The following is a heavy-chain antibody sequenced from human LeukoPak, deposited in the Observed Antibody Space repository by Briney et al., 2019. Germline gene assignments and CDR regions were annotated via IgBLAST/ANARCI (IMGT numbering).Heavy chain of an antibody. Sequence: PGGSLRLSCAASGFTFSSYWMSWLRQAPGKGLEWGANIKQDGSEKYYVDSVKGRFTISRDNAKNSLYLQMNSLRAEDTAVYFCAREPYSGYDSFEYFDYWGQGTLVTVSS. V-gene: IGHV3-7*01. CDR1: GFTFSSYW. CDR2: IKQDGSEK. CDR3: AREPYSGYDSFEYFDY. J-gene: IGHJ4*02. D-gene: IGHD5-12*01.